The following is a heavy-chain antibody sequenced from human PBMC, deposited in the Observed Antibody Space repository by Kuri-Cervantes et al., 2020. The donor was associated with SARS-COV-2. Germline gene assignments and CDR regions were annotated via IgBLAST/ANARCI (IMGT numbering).Heavy chain of an antibody. D-gene: IGHD1-14*01. CDR1: GGSISSYY. CDR3: ARGNSPTALIDY. V-gene: IGHV4-59*12. CDR2: IYYSGST. Sequence: SCTVSGGSISSYYWSWIRQPPGKGLEWIGYIYYSGSTNYNPSLKSRVTISVDTSKNQFSLKLSSVTAADTAVYYCARGNSPTALIDYWGQGTLVTDSS. J-gene: IGHJ4*02.